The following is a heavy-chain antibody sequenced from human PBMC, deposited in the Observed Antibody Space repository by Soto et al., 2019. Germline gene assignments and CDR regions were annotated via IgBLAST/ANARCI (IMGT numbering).Heavy chain of an antibody. CDR1: GYTFTSYG. V-gene: IGHV1-18*01. J-gene: IGHJ6*03. Sequence: GASVKVSCKASGYTFTSYGISWVRQAPGQGLEWMGWISAYNGNTNYAQKLQGRVTMTTDTSTSTAYMELRSLRSDDTAVYYCARVWSWDPLEYCSGGSCYSAGYYYYYMDVWGKGTTVTVSS. CDR3: ARVWSWDPLEYCSGGSCYSAGYYYYYMDV. CDR2: ISAYNGNT. D-gene: IGHD2-15*01.